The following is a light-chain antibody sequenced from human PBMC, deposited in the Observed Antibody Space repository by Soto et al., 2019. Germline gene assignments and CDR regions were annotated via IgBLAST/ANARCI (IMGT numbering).Light chain of an antibody. V-gene: IGKV3-20*01. J-gene: IGKJ1*01. CDR1: QSVSNNY. CDR2: GAS. Sequence: EIVLTQSPGTLSLSPGERATLSCRASQSVSNNYLAWYQQKPGQAPRLLIYGASNRATGIPDRFSGSGSGTDFTLTISRLEPEDFAVYSCQQYGSSGTFGQGAKA. CDR3: QQYGSSGT.